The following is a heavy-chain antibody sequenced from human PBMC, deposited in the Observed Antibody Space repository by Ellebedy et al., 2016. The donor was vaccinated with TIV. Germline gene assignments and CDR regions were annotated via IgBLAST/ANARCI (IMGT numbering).Heavy chain of an antibody. Sequence: GESLKISCAASGFTFSSYSMGWVRQAPGKGLEWVSSIDSTSTYIYYAHSLRGRLTISRDNAKDSLYLQMNSLRAEDTAVYYCARQNPAYSSGQVSPIDHWGQGALVTVSS. CDR2: IDSTSTYI. CDR1: GFTFSSYS. CDR3: ARQNPAYSSGQVSPIDH. V-gene: IGHV3-21*01. J-gene: IGHJ4*02. D-gene: IGHD6-19*01.